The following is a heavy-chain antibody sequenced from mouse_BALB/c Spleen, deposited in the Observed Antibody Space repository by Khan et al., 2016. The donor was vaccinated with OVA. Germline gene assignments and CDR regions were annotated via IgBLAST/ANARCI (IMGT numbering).Heavy chain of an antibody. D-gene: IGHD2-1*01. Sequence: QIQLVQSGPELKKPGETVKISCKASGYTFTNYGMNWVKQAPGKGLKWMGWINTYTGEPTYADDFKGRFAFSLETSASTAYLQINNLKNEATATYFCARSNGNYLFAYWGQGTLVTVSA. CDR2: INTYTGEP. J-gene: IGHJ3*01. CDR3: ARSNGNYLFAY. CDR1: GYTFTNYG. V-gene: IGHV9-3-1*01.